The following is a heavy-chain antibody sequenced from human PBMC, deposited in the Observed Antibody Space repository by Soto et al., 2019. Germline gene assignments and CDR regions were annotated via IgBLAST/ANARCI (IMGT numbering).Heavy chain of an antibody. Sequence: EVQLVESGGGLVQPGGSLRLSCAASGFTFGSYWMSWVRQAPGKGLEWVANIKQDGSEKYYVDSVKGRFTISRDNAKNSLYLQMNSLRAEDTAVYYCARGFYSSGWTPFDYWGQGTLVTVSS. CDR1: GFTFGSYW. V-gene: IGHV3-7*01. D-gene: IGHD6-19*01. CDR3: ARGFYSSGWTPFDY. J-gene: IGHJ4*02. CDR2: IKQDGSEK.